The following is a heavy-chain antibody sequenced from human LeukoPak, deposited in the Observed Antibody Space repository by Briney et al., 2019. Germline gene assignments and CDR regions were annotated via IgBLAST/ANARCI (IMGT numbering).Heavy chain of an antibody. CDR1: GFTVSRNY. Sequence: GGSLRLSCAASGFTVSRNYMGWVRQAPGKGLEWVSTISASGSTTDYADSVKGRVTISRDNSKNTLYLQMNSLRVEDTAVYYCAKAAGVNYYNYMDVWGKGTTVTVSS. CDR3: AKAAGVNYYNYMDV. CDR2: ISASGSTT. D-gene: IGHD2-21*01. J-gene: IGHJ6*03. V-gene: IGHV3-23*01.